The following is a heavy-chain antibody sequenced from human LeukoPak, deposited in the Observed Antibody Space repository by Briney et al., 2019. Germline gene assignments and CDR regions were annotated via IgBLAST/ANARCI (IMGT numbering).Heavy chain of an antibody. D-gene: IGHD6-19*01. J-gene: IGHJ6*02. CDR1: GFTFSSYA. Sequence: GRSLRLSCSASGFTFSSYAMHWVRQAPGKGLEWVAVISYDGSNKYYADSVKGRFTISRDNSKNTLYLQMNSLSAEDTAVYYCARGAGSGWLYYYYYYGMDVWGQGTTVTVS. CDR3: ARGAGSGWLYYYYYYGMDV. V-gene: IGHV3-30-3*01. CDR2: ISYDGSNK.